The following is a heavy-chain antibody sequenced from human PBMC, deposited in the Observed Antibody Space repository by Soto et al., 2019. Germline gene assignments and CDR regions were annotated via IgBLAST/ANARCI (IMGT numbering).Heavy chain of an antibody. CDR2: ISAYNGNT. J-gene: IGHJ6*02. CDR1: GYPFTNYG. D-gene: IGHD3-3*01. Sequence: GASVKASCKAPGYPFTNYGIRRVRSAPGQGRAWMGWISAYNGNTNYAQKLQGRVTMATDTSTSTAYMGLSSLRSDDTAVYYCARERRDYDFWSGYYYYYYGMDVWGQGTTVTVSS. V-gene: IGHV1-18*01. CDR3: ARERRDYDFWSGYYYYYYGMDV.